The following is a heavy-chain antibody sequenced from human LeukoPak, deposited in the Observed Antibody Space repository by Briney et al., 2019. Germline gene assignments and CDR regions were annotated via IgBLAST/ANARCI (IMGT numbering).Heavy chain of an antibody. CDR3: ARRRIAATPLGY. CDR1: GGSFSGYY. V-gene: IGHV4-34*01. D-gene: IGHD6-13*01. CDR2: IDHSGST. Sequence: PSETLSLTCAVYGGSFSGYYWSWIRQPPGKGLEWTGEIDHSGSTNYNPSLKSRVTISVDTSKNQFSLKLSSVTAADTAVYYCARRRIAATPLGYWGQGTLVTVSS. J-gene: IGHJ4*02.